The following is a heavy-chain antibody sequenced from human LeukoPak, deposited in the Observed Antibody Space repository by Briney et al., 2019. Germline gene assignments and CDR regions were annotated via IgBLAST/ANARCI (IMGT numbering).Heavy chain of an antibody. CDR2: IYYSGST. D-gene: IGHD3-9*01. J-gene: IGHJ5*02. V-gene: IGHV4-30-4*01. CDR1: GGSISSGDYY. Sequence: SETLSLTCTVSGGSISSGDYYWSWIRQPPGKGLEWIGYIYYSGSTYYNPSLKSRVTISVDTSKNQFSLKLSSVTAADTAVYYCARGYFDWLLKNQANWFDPWGQGTLVTVSS. CDR3: ARGYFDWLLKNQANWFDP.